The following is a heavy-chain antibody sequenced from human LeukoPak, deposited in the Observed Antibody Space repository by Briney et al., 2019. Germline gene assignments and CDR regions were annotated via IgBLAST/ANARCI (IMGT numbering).Heavy chain of an antibody. D-gene: IGHD5-12*01. CDR2: ISGSGTST. CDR1: GFTFTTYA. CDR3: AKDVDIVATIFDY. J-gene: IGHJ4*02. V-gene: IGHV3-23*01. Sequence: GGSLRLSCAVSGFTFTTYAMTWVRQAPGKGLEWVSAISGSGTSTYYADSVKGRFTISRDNSKNTLYLQINSLRAEDTAIYYCAKDVDIVATIFDYWGQGTLVTVSS.